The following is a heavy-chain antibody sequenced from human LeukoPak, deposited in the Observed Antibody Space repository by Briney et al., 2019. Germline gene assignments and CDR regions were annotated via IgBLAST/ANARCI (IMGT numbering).Heavy chain of an antibody. CDR3: ARRDYGGKHFDC. CDR2: IYAGDSAT. J-gene: IGHJ4*02. D-gene: IGHD4-23*01. CDR1: GYSFTSYW. Sequence: GEPLKISCKGSGYSFTSYWIGWVRQMPGKGLGWMGIIYAGDSATGYSTSFQGQVTISADKSISTAYLQWSSLKASDTAMYYCARRDYGGKHFDCWGQGTLVTVSS. V-gene: IGHV5-51*01.